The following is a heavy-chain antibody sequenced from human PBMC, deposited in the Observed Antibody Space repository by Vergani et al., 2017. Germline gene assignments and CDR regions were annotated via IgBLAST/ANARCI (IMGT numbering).Heavy chain of an antibody. CDR1: GFTFSSYA. CDR3: ARDGAVAGWNGYYFDY. CDR2: ISYDGSNK. J-gene: IGHJ4*02. V-gene: IGHV3-30*01. Sequence: QVQLVESGGGVVQPGRSLRLSCAASGFTFSSYAMHWVRQAPGKGPEWVAVISYDGSNKYYADSVKGRFTISRDNSKNTLYLQMNSLRAEDTAVYYCARDGAVAGWNGYYFDYWGQGTLVTVSS. D-gene: IGHD6-19*01.